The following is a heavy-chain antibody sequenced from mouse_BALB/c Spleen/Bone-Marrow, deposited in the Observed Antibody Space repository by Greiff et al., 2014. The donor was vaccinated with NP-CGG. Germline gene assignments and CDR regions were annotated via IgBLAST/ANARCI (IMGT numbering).Heavy chain of an antibody. Sequence: DVKLQESGAELVKPGASVKLSCTASGFNIKDTYVHWVKQRPEQGLEWIGRIDPANGNTKYDPKFQGKATITADTSSNTAYLQLSSLTPEDTAVYYCARWEYYAMDYWGQGTSVTVSS. J-gene: IGHJ4*01. V-gene: IGHV14-3*02. CDR2: IDPANGNT. CDR3: ARWEYYAMDY. CDR1: GFNIKDTY. D-gene: IGHD4-1*01.